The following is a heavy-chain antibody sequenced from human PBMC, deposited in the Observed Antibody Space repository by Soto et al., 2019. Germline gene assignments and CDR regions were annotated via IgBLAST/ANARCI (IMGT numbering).Heavy chain of an antibody. CDR3: ARGYGSGSYYLDY. CDR1: GFTFSSYG. V-gene: IGHV3-33*01. J-gene: IGHJ4*02. CDR2: IWYDGSNE. D-gene: IGHD3-10*01. Sequence: VQLVESGGGVVQPGRSLRLSCAASGFTFSSYGMHWVRQAPGKGLEWVAVIWYDGSNEYYADSVKGRFTISRDNSKNTLYLQMNSLRAEDTAVYYCARGYGSGSYYLDYWGQGTLVTVSS.